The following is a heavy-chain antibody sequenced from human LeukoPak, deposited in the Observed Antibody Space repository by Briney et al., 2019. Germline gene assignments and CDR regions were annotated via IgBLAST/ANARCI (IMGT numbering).Heavy chain of an antibody. Sequence: GGSLRPSGAASGFTFSSYAMSWVRKAPGKGLEWVSAISGSGDSTYYGDSVKGRFTISRDNSKNTLYLQMNSLRAEDTAVYYCAKTRPLDSSSWSHGDYWGQGTLVTVSS. CDR2: ISGSGDST. V-gene: IGHV3-23*01. CDR1: GFTFSSYA. J-gene: IGHJ4*02. D-gene: IGHD6-13*01. CDR3: AKTRPLDSSSWSHGDY.